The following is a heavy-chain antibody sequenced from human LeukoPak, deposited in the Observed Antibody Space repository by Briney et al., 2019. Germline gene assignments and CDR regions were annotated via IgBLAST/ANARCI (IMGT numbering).Heavy chain of an antibody. CDR1: GGSFSGYY. Sequence: SETLSLTCAVYGGSFSGYYWRWIRQPPGKGLEWIGEINHSGSTNYNPSLKSRVTISVDTSKNQFSLKLTSVTAADTAVYYCARAPWAYGNYVHAFDIWGHGTIVTVSS. V-gene: IGHV4-34*01. CDR3: ARAPWAYGNYVHAFDI. CDR2: INHSGST. J-gene: IGHJ3*02. D-gene: IGHD4-11*01.